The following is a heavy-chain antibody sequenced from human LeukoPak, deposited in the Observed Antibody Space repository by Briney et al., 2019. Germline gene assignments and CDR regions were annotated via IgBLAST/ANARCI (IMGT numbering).Heavy chain of an antibody. CDR3: ARRRGSSSGGPFDY. J-gene: IGHJ4*02. CDR1: GGSINNVVYY. CDR2: IYQTGTT. V-gene: IGHV4-39*01. Sequence: SETLSLTCSVSGGSINNVVYYWDWIRQPPGKALEWIGDIYQTGTTYYNPSFESRVTISADTSNNQVSLKMNAVTAADRAVYYCARRRGSSSGGPFDYWGRGTLVIVSS. D-gene: IGHD6-25*01.